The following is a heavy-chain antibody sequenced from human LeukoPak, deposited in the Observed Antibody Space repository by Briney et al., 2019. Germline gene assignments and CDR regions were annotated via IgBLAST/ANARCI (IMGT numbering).Heavy chain of an antibody. CDR2: ISSSSSTI. CDR1: GFTFSSYS. D-gene: IGHD3-22*01. V-gene: IGHV3-48*04. CDR3: ARDYYDSSGYVWFDP. J-gene: IGHJ5*02. Sequence: GGSLRLSCAASGFTFSSYSMNWVRQAPGKGLEWVSYISSSSSTIYYADSVKGRFTTSRDNAKNLLYLQMNSLRAEDTAVYYCARDYYDSSGYVWFDPWGQGTLVTVSS.